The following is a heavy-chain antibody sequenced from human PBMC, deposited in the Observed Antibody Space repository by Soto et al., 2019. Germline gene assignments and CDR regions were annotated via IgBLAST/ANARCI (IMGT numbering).Heavy chain of an antibody. CDR2: ISSSSSYT. J-gene: IGHJ4*02. V-gene: IGHV3-11*05. D-gene: IGHD5-12*01. CDR3: ARDHHRYSGYDYVDY. CDR1: GFTFSDYW. Sequence: GGSLRLSCAVSGFTFSDYWMSWIRQAPGKGLEWVSYISSSSSYTNYADSVKGRFTISRDNAKNSLYLQMNSLRAEDTALYYCARDHHRYSGYDYVDYWGQGTLVTVSS.